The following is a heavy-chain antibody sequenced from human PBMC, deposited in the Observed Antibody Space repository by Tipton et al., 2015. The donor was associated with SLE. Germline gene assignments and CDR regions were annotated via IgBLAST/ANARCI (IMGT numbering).Heavy chain of an antibody. V-gene: IGHV4-34*01. CDR3: AGAVGTAAGLRDY. D-gene: IGHD6-13*01. CDR1: GGSFSGYY. J-gene: IGHJ4*02. Sequence: LRLSCAVYGGSFSGYYWSWIRQPPGMGLEWIGEINHSGITNSNPSLKSRLIISVDTSKNQFSPKLSSVTAADTAVYYCAGAVGTAAGLRDYWGQGTLVTVSS. CDR2: INHSGIT.